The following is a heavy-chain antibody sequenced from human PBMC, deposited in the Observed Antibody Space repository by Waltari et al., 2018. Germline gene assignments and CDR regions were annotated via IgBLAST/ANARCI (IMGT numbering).Heavy chain of an antibody. D-gene: IGHD3-10*01. CDR1: GFTFSTYS. CDR3: ARDMVRGVMGDVFDY. V-gene: IGHV3-23*01. Sequence: EVQLLESGGGLVQPGGSLRVSCAASGFTFSTYSMSWVRQSPGRGLEGVAAIMGGGVDSNYADPVKGRFTISRDNSDNTVSLQMNSLRVDDTAVYYCARDMVRGVMGDVFDYWGQGTLVTVSS. CDR2: IMGGGVDS. J-gene: IGHJ4*02.